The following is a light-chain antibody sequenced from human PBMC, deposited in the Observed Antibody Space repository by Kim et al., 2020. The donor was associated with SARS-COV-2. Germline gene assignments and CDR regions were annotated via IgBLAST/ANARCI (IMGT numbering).Light chain of an antibody. CDR2: MES. J-gene: IGKJ2*01. Sequence: SVGARVAITCRASQTIRSWLAWYHQKPGEPPKLLIYMESILQRGVPSRFSGSGSGTEFTLSINSLQPDDFATYYCQQYDDYPMYTFGQGTKLEI. CDR3: QQYDDYPMYT. CDR1: QTIRSW. V-gene: IGKV1-5*03.